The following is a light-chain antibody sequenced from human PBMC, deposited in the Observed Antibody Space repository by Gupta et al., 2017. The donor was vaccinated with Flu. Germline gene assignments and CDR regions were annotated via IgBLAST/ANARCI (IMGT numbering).Light chain of an antibody. CDR3: SSYTSSSTLGVV. J-gene: IGLJ2*01. CDR2: DVS. CDR1: SSNVGGYNY. V-gene: IGLV2-14*01. Sequence: QSALTQPASVSGSPGQPITISCTGTSSNVGGYNYVSWYQQQPAKAPKLMIYDVSNRPSGVSNRFSGSKSGNTASMTISGLQAEDEADYYCSSYTSSSTLGVVFGGGTKLTVL.